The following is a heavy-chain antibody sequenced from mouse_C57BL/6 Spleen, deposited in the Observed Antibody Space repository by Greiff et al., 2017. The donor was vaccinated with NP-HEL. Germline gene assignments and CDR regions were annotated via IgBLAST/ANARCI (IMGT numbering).Heavy chain of an antibody. CDR3: VRWYYSSSSDAMDY. CDR1: GYTFTSYW. V-gene: IGHV1-72*01. Sequence: QVQLQQPGAELVKPGASVKLSCKASGYTFTSYWMHWVKQRPGRGLEWIGRIDPNSGGTKYNEKFKSKATLTVDKPSSTAYMQLSSVTSEDSAVYNCVRWYYSSSSDAMDYWGQRASVTVSS. CDR2: IDPNSGGT. D-gene: IGHD1-1*01. J-gene: IGHJ4*01.